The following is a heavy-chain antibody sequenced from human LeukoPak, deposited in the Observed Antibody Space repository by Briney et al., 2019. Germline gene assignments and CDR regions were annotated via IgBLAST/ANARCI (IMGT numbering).Heavy chain of an antibody. CDR2: MKPNSGNT. CDR3: ARPRYSNYGLYFDY. V-gene: IGHV1-8*03. Sequence: ASVKVSCKASGYTFTSYDINWVRQATGQGLEWMGWMKPNSGNTGYAQKFQGRVTITRNTSISTAYMELSSLRSEDTAVYYCARPRYSNYGLYFDYWGQGTLVTVSS. J-gene: IGHJ4*02. D-gene: IGHD4-11*01. CDR1: GYTFTSYD.